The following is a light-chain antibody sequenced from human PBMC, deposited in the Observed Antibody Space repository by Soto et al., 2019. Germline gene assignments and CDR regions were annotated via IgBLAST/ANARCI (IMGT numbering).Light chain of an antibody. J-gene: IGKJ2*01. CDR2: WAS. CDR1: QSVLYSSNNKNY. CDR3: QQYYSTHMYT. Sequence: DIVMTQSPDSLAVSLGERATINCKSSQSVLYSSNNKNYLAWYQQKPGQPPKLLIYWASTRESGVPDRFSGSGSGTDFTLTISSLQAEDVAVYCCQQYYSTHMYTFGQGTKLEIK. V-gene: IGKV4-1*01.